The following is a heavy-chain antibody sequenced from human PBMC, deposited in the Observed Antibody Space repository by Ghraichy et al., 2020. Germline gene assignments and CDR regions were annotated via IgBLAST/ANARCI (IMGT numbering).Heavy chain of an antibody. D-gene: IGHD3-9*01. CDR2: TSFDGGNK. J-gene: IGHJ4*02. CDR1: GFIFSNFV. V-gene: IGHV3-30-3*01. CDR3: VREFDGFNL. Sequence: GGSLRLSCAASGFIFSNFVMHWVRQAPGKGLEWMSYTSFDGGNKLYADSVKGRFIISRDNSRDTLYLDMNSLRPNDTAVYYGVREFDGFNLWGPGTLVTVSS.